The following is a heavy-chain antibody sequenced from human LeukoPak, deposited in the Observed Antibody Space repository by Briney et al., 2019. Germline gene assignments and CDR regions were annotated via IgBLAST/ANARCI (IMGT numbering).Heavy chain of an antibody. V-gene: IGHV1-69*05. Sequence: SVKVSCKASGGTFSSYAISWVRQAPGQGLEWMGGIIPIFGTANYAQKFQGRVTITTDGSTSTAYMELCSLRSEDTAVYYCAYCSSTSCLTSLGLAVYFDCWGQGTLVTVSS. D-gene: IGHD2-2*01. CDR1: GGTFSSYA. CDR3: AYCSSTSCLTSLGLAVYFDC. J-gene: IGHJ4*02. CDR2: IIPIFGTA.